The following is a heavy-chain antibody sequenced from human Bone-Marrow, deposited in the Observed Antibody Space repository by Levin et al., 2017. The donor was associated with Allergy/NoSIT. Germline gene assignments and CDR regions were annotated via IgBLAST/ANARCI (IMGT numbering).Heavy chain of an antibody. D-gene: IGHD3-3*01. CDR2: INPNSGGT. Sequence: ASVKVSCKASGYTFTGYYMHWVRQAPGQGLEWMGRINPNSGGTNYAQKFQGRVTMTRDTSISTAYMELSRLRSDDTAVYYCARESDFWSGYPRGWFDPWGQGTLVTVSS. CDR1: GYTFTGYY. V-gene: IGHV1-2*06. J-gene: IGHJ5*02. CDR3: ARESDFWSGYPRGWFDP.